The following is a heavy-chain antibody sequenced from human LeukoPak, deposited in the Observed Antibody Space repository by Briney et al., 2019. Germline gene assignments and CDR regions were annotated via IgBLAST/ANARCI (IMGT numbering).Heavy chain of an antibody. V-gene: IGHV4-34*01. CDR1: GGSFSGYY. J-gene: IGHJ5*02. Sequence: SETLSLTCAIYGGSFSGYYWSWIRQPPGKGLEWIGEINHSGSTNYNPSLKSRVTISVDTSKNQFSLKLSPVTAADTAVYYCARLYTWFDPWGQGTLVTVSS. CDR2: INHSGST. CDR3: ARLYTWFDP.